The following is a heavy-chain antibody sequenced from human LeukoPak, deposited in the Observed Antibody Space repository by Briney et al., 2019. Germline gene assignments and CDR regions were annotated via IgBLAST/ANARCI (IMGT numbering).Heavy chain of an antibody. V-gene: IGHV3-74*01. J-gene: IGHJ4*02. Sequence: QTGGSLRLSCAASGFTFSSYWMHWVRQAPGKGLVWVSRIKSDGSSTSYADSVKGRFTISRDNAKNTLYLQMNSLRAEDTAVYYVESEPPPGYSYVYWGQGTLVTVSS. CDR1: GFTFSSYW. CDR3: ESEPPPGYSYVY. CDR2: IKSDGSST. D-gene: IGHD5-18*01.